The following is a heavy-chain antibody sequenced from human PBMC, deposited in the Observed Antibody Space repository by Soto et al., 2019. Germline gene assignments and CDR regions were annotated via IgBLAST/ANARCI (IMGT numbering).Heavy chain of an antibody. CDR3: ARGPGGGFVDY. CDR2: IYSGGST. J-gene: IGHJ4*02. Sequence: EVQLVESGGGLVQPGGSLRLSCAASGFTVSSNYMSWVRQAPGKGLEWVSVIYSGGSTYYADSVKGRFTISRHNYKNTLYLQMNRLRAEDTAVYYCARGPGGGFVDYWGQGNLVTVSS. CDR1: GFTVSSNY. V-gene: IGHV3-53*04. D-gene: IGHD2-15*01.